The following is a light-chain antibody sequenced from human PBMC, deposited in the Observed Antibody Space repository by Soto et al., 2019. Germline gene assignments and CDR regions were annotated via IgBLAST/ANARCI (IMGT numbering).Light chain of an antibody. CDR3: QVWDSSSDQHV. CDR2: DDS. Sequence: SYDLAQPPSVSVAPGQTASITCVGHNIGRKNVRWYRQKPGQAPVLVVYDDSDRPSGIPERFSGSNSGTSATLTITRVEAGDEADYYCQVWDSSSDQHVFGAGTKVTVL. CDR1: NIGRKN. J-gene: IGLJ1*01. V-gene: IGLV3-21*02.